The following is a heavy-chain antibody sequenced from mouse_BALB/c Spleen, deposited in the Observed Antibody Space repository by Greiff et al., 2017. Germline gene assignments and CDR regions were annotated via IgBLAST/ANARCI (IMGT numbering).Heavy chain of an antibody. Sequence: VKLMESGPGLVQPSQSLSITCTVSGFSLTSYGVHWVRQSPGKGLEWLGVIWSGGSTDYNAAFISRLSISKDNSKSQVFFKMNSLQATDTAIYYCARKGGDYRYDALFAYWGQGTLVTVSA. CDR2: IWSGGST. D-gene: IGHD2-14*01. V-gene: IGHV2-2*02. J-gene: IGHJ3*01. CDR1: GFSLTSYG. CDR3: ARKGGDYRYDALFAY.